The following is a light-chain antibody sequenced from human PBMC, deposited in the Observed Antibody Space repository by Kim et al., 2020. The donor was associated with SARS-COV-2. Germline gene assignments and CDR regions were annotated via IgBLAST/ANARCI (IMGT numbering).Light chain of an antibody. CDR1: SGRVVSND. CDR3: QSYDSSSWV. J-gene: IGLJ3*02. CDR2: EDN. V-gene: IGLV6-57*01. Sequence: GKAVRYSCTCTSGRVVSNDVQWYQQRPSSSPPTVFYEDNQIPSGVPDRFSGSIVSSANSASLAISGLKTEDEADDYCQSYDSSSWVFGGGTKLTVL.